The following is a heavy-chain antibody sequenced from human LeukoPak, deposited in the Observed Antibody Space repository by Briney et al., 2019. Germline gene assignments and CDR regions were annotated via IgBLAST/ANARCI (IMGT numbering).Heavy chain of an antibody. D-gene: IGHD3-10*01. Sequence: SETLSLTCTVSGGSISGSSYYWGWIRQPPGKGLEWIGSIFYSGNTFYNPSLKSRVTISVDTSKNQFSLNLTSVTAADTAVFYCARQGSYSYGSGTYYNGHFDYWAQGILVTVSS. J-gene: IGHJ4*02. V-gene: IGHV4-39*01. CDR1: GGSISGSSYY. CDR3: ARQGSYSYGSGTYYNGHFDY. CDR2: IFYSGNT.